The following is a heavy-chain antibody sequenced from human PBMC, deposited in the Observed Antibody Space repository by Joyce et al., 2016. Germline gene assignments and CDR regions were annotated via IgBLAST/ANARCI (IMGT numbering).Heavy chain of an antibody. CDR2: IRSSSSTI. CDR1: GFTFSSYS. Sequence: EVQLVESGGGLVQPGGSLRLSCAASGFTFSSYSMNWVRQAPGKGLEVVSYIRSSSSTIYYADSVKGRFTISRDNAKNSLYLQMNSLRAEDTAVYYCAKADYGDKIDAFDIWGQGTMVTVSS. CDR3: AKADYGDKIDAFDI. D-gene: IGHD4-17*01. V-gene: IGHV3-48*01. J-gene: IGHJ3*02.